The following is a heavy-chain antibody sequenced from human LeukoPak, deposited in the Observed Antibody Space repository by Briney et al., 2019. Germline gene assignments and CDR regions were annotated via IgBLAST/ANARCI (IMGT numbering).Heavy chain of an antibody. CDR1: GGSISSGDYY. CDR2: IYYSGST. V-gene: IGHV4-30-4*08. CDR3: AREGRIPVVPAGGFDY. Sequence: SETLSLTCTVSGGSISSGDYYWSWIRQPPGKDLEWIGYIYYSGSTYYNPSLKSRVTISVDTSKNQFSLKLSSVTAADTAVYYCAREGRIPVVPAGGFDYWGQGTLVTVSS. J-gene: IGHJ4*02. D-gene: IGHD2-2*01.